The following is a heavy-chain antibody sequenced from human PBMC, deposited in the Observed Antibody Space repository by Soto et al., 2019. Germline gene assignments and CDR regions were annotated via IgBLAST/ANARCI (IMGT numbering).Heavy chain of an antibody. D-gene: IGHD6-13*01. CDR3: ARAAGGNYYYYMDV. CDR2: INPNSGGT. J-gene: IGHJ6*03. Sequence: GASVKVSCKASGYTFTGYYMHWVRQAPGQGLEWMGWINPNSGGTNYAQKFQGWVTMTRDTSISTAYMELSRLRSDDTAVYYCARAAGGNYYYYMDVWGKGTTVTVS. V-gene: IGHV1-2*04. CDR1: GYTFTGYY.